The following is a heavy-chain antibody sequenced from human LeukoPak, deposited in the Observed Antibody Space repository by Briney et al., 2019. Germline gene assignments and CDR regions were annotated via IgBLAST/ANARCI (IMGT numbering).Heavy chain of an antibody. V-gene: IGHV3-23*01. Sequence: GGSLRLSCVASGFTFSSYAMNWVRQAPGKGLEWVSAISSSGDSTYYLDSVKGRFTISRDNSKNTLNLQMNSLRAEDTAVYYCAKDKGYCSSITCYAGGWFDPWGQGTLVTVSS. CDR1: GFTFSSYA. CDR2: ISSSGDST. CDR3: AKDKGYCSSITCYAGGWFDP. D-gene: IGHD2-2*01. J-gene: IGHJ5*02.